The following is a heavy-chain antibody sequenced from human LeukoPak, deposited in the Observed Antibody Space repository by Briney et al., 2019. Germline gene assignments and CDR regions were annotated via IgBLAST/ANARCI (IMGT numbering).Heavy chain of an antibody. Sequence: ASVKVSCKASGYTFTGYYMHWVRQAPGQGLEWMGWINPNSGGTNNAQKFQGRVTITRDTSISTAYMEPSRLRSDDTAVYYCARALYEHLFDHGGRGTLVSVSS. D-gene: IGHD2-8*01. J-gene: IGHJ4*02. CDR3: ARALYEHLFDH. V-gene: IGHV1-2*02. CDR1: GYTFTGYY. CDR2: INPNSGGT.